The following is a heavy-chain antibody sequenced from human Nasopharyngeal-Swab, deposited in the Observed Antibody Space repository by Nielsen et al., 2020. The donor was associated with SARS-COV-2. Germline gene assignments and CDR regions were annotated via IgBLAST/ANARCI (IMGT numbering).Heavy chain of an antibody. CDR3: AKERVMITFGGTYNAFDI. CDR1: GFRFRNHY. CDR2: VRQDGREK. V-gene: IGHV3-7*03. J-gene: IGHJ3*02. Sequence: GESLKISCATSGFRFRNHYMTWVRQAPGRGLEFVANVRQDGREKYYLDSVKGRFTISRDNARESVYLQMNSLRAEDTAIYYCAKERVMITFGGTYNAFDIWGQGTMVTVSS. D-gene: IGHD3-16*01.